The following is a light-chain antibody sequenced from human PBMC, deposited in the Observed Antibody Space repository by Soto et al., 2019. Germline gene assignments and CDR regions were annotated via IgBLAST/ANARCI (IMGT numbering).Light chain of an antibody. J-gene: IGLJ1*01. Sequence: QSALTQPPSLSATPGQRVNISCSGSFSNIGDNAVNWYQQLPGAAPKLLIYLNDQRPSGVPDRFSVSKSGTSAFLAISGLQSEDEADYYCAAWDDSLNALFGTGTKVTVL. CDR1: FSNIGDNA. CDR2: LND. V-gene: IGLV1-44*01. CDR3: AAWDDSLNAL.